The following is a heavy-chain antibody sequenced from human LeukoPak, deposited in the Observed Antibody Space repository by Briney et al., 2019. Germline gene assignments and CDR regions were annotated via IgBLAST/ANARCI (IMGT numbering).Heavy chain of an antibody. CDR1: GFTFSSYA. CDR3: ARDLVKQQLVRGEFVY. CDR2: ISYDGSNK. D-gene: IGHD6-13*01. Sequence: GRSLRLSCAASGFTFSSYAMHWVRQAPGKGLEWVAVISYDGSNKYYADSVKGRFTISRDNSKNTLYLQMNSLRAEDTAVYYCARDLVKQQLVRGEFVYWGQGTLVTVSS. V-gene: IGHV3-30*04. J-gene: IGHJ4*02.